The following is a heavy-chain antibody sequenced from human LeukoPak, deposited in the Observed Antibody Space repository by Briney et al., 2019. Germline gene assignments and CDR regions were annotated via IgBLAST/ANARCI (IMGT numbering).Heavy chain of an antibody. CDR1: GFTFSSYA. Sequence: PGGSLRLSCAASGFTFSSYAMSWVRQAPGKGLEWVSTLSGSGGSTYNADSVKDRFTISRDNAKNSLYLQMNSLRAEDTAVYYCARGLGVARYVDYWGQGTLVTVSS. CDR2: LSGSGGST. J-gene: IGHJ4*02. D-gene: IGHD3-9*01. V-gene: IGHV3-23*01. CDR3: ARGLGVARYVDY.